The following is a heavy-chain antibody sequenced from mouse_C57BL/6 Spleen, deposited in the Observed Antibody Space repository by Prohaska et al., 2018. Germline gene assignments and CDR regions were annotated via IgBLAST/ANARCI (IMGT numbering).Heavy chain of an antibody. CDR3: ARGGTTVVAPGAY. CDR2: INPNNGGT. V-gene: IGHV1-18*01. Sequence: WVKQSHGKSLEWIGDINPNNGGTIYNQKFKGKATLTVDKSSSTAYMELRSLTSEDTAVYYCARGGTTVVAPGAYWGQGTLVTVSA. J-gene: IGHJ3*01. D-gene: IGHD1-1*01.